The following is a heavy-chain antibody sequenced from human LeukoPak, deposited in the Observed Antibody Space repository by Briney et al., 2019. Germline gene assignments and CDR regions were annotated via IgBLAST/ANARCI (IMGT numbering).Heavy chain of an antibody. V-gene: IGHV1-8*01. CDR1: GYTFTSYD. Sequence: ASVKVSCKASGYTFTSYDINLVRQATGQGLEWMGWMNPNSGNTGYAQKFHGRVTMTRNTSISTAYMELSSLRSEDRAVYYCALIVVVPANGDWFDPWGQGTLVTVSS. J-gene: IGHJ5*02. CDR2: MNPNSGNT. D-gene: IGHD2-2*01. CDR3: ALIVVVPANGDWFDP.